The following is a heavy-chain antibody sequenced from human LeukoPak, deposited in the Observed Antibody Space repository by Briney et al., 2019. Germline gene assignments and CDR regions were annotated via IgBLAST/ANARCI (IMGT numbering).Heavy chain of an antibody. CDR2: ISSGNDIL. J-gene: IGHJ3*02. V-gene: IGHV3-48*02. Sequence: PGGSLRLSCAASGFSFVDYSMNWVRQAPGKGLQWISYISSGNDILDYADSVKGRFTISRDSAKNSLYLQMSSLRDEDTAVHYCARDFGWAFDIWGQGAMVTVSS. CDR3: ARDFGWAFDI. D-gene: IGHD3-10*01. CDR1: GFSFVDYS.